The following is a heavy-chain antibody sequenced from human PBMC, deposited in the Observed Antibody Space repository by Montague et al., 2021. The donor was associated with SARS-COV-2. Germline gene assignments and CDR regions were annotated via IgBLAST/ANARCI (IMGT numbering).Heavy chain of an antibody. V-gene: IGHV3-74*01. CDR1: GFTFSSYW. CDR2: INTDGSTS. Sequence: SLRLSCAASGFTFSSYWMHWVRQAPGKGLVWVSRINTDGSTSTYADSVKGRFTVSRDNAKNTLYLQMSSLRAVDTAVYYCARNSDSWGQGTLVTVSS. CDR3: ARNSDS. J-gene: IGHJ4*02.